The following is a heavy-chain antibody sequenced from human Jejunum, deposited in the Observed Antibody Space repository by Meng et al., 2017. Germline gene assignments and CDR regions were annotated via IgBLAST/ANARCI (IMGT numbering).Heavy chain of an antibody. CDR1: GGSITTGGYY. CDR2: IYYSGST. D-gene: IGHD5-12*01. V-gene: IGHV4-31*03. J-gene: IGHJ4*02. CDR3: ARGDTGYSGYVFGY. Sequence: QGQRQESGPGLGKPSPTLSLPCSVSGGSITTGGYYWSWIRQHPGKGLEWIGHIYYSGSTHYNPSLKSRVTISIDTSQNQFSLKLSSVTAADTAVYYCARGDTGYSGYVFGYWGQGTLVTVSS.